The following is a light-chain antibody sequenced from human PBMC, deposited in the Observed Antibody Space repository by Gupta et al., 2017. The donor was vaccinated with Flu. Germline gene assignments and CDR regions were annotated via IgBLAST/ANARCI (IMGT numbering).Light chain of an antibody. J-gene: IGKJ2*02. CDR3: MRGTHQWT. V-gene: IGKV2-30*01. Sequence: SVTLGQAASISCRSSQRLVYKNEITYWNWFKQRPGQSPRRLMYEVSKRDSGVPDRFSGSGSVTDFTLKSSRVEAEDVGVYYCMRGTHQWTFGQGTRLEI. CDR1: QRLVYKNEITY. CDR2: EVS.